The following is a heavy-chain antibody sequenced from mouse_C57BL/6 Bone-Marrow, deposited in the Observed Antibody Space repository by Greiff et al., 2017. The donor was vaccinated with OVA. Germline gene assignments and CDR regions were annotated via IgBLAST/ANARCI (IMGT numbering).Heavy chain of an antibody. CDR2: IYIGNGYT. V-gene: IGHV1-58*01. D-gene: IGHD2-1*01. Sequence: EVQVVESGAELVRPGSSVKMSCKTSGYTFTSYGINWVKQRPGQGLEWIGYIYIGNGYTEYNEKFKGKATLTSDTSSSTAYMQLSSLTSEDSAIYFWASSYGNYGVWFAYWGQGTLVTVSA. J-gene: IGHJ3*01. CDR3: ASSYGNYGVWFAY. CDR1: GYTFTSYG.